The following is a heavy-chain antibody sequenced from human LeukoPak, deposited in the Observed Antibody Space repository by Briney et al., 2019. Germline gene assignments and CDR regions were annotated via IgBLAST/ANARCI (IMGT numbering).Heavy chain of an antibody. D-gene: IGHD3-22*01. CDR2: ISACKGNT. J-gene: IGHJ3*02. V-gene: IGHV1-18*01. CDR3: ARLSWSYDSSGYAKRPDAFDI. Sequence: GASVKVSCKASGYTFTSYGIRWVRQAPGHGLEWMGWISACKGNTNYAQKLQGRVTMTTDTSTSTAYMELRSLRSDDTAVYYCARLSWSYDSSGYAKRPDAFDIWGQGTMVTVSS. CDR1: GYTFTSYG.